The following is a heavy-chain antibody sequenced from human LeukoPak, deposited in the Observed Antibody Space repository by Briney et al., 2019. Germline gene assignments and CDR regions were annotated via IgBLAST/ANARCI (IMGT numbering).Heavy chain of an antibody. CDR3: SRDGRAVAATTGY. D-gene: IGHD1-1*01. V-gene: IGHV3-23*01. Sequence: GGSLRLSCAASGFTFSSYAMSWVRQAPGQGLEWVSAISGSGGSTYYADSVKGRFTISRDNSKNTLYLQMNSLRAEDTAVYYCSRDGRAVAATTGYWGQGTLVTVSS. CDR2: ISGSGGST. CDR1: GFTFSSYA. J-gene: IGHJ4*02.